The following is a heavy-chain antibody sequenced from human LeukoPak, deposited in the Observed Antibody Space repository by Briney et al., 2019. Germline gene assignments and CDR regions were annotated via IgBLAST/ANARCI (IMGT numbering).Heavy chain of an antibody. CDR3: AREGYSPY. V-gene: IGHV3-7*01. D-gene: IGHD6-13*01. CDR2: IQPDGSEA. J-gene: IGHJ4*02. Sequence: GGSLRLSCAASGFTFSSKWMSWVRQAPGKGLEWVGNIQPDGSEAYPVDSVKGRFTISRDNARNSLFLQMNSLRAEDTAVYYCAREGYSPYWGQGTLVTVSS. CDR1: GFTFSSKW.